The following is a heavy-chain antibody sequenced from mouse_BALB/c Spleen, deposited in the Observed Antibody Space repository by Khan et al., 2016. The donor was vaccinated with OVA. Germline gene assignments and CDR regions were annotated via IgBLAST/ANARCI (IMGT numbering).Heavy chain of an antibody. CDR3: ARGNYYGYYFDY. Sequence: EVQLQESGPGLVKPSQSLSLTCTVTGYSITSGYAWNWIRQFPGNKLEWMGYISYSGVTSYTPSLKSRISINRDTSKNQFFLQLNSVTTEDTATYYCARGNYYGYYFDYWGQGTTLTFSS. V-gene: IGHV3-2*02. CDR1: GYSITSGYA. J-gene: IGHJ2*01. CDR2: ISYSGVT. D-gene: IGHD1-1*01.